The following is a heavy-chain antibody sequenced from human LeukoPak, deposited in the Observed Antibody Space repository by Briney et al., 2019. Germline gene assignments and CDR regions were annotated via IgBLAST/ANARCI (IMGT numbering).Heavy chain of an antibody. CDR3: AGGGLPGLLFDY. V-gene: IGHV1-69*04. Sequence: ASVKVSCKASGGTFSSYAISWVRQAPGQGLEWMGRIIPILGIANYARKFPGRVTITADKSTSTTYMELSSLRSEDTAVYYCAGGGLPGLLFDYWGQGTLVTVSS. CDR1: GGTFSSYA. D-gene: IGHD2-15*01. J-gene: IGHJ4*02. CDR2: IIPILGIA.